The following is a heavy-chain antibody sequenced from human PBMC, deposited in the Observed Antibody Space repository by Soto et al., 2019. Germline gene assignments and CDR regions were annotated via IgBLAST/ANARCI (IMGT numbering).Heavy chain of an antibody. J-gene: IGHJ4*02. CDR1: GFIFSDYY. CDR3: AREYCSSTSCYPNYFDY. D-gene: IGHD2-2*01. CDR2: ISNSGSIM. Sequence: GGSLRLSCAASGFIFSDYYISWIRQAPGKGLEWVSYISNSGSIMYYADSVKGRFTISRDNAKKSLYLQMNSLRAEDTAVYYCAREYCSSTSCYPNYFDYWGQGALVTVSS. V-gene: IGHV3-11*01.